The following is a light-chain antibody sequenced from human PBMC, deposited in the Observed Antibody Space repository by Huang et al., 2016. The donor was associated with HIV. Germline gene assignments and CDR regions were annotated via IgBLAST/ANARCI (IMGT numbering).Light chain of an antibody. CDR1: QTINKY. V-gene: IGKV1-39*01. CDR3: QQSYNTPST. J-gene: IGKJ2*01. CDR2: AAS. Sequence: DIQMTQSPSSLSASVGDRVTITCRASQTINKYLNWYQQKPGKAPKLLIVAASRLQSGVPSKFSGSGSGTDFTLTISSLQPEDFATYYCQQSYNTPSTFGQGTRLEIK.